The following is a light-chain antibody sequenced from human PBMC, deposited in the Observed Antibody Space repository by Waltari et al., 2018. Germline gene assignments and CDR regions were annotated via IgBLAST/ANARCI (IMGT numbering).Light chain of an antibody. Sequence: QPALTQPAAVSGSPGQSVTIPGTGARSDIGRYDLVSWYQQHPGNAPKLVISDVTKRPSGVSDRFSGSKSGDTASLTISGLQFEDEADYYCCSYAGNYIWVFGGGTRLTVL. CDR3: CSYAGNYIWV. CDR1: RSDIGRYDL. J-gene: IGLJ3*02. CDR2: DVT. V-gene: IGLV2-23*02.